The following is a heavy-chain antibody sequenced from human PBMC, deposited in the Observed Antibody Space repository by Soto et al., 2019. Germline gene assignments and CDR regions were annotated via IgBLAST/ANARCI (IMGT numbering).Heavy chain of an antibody. CDR1: GGSISSYY. CDR3: ASRNLGLASAALYNYFMSV. V-gene: IGHV4-59*08. J-gene: IGHJ6*03. Sequence: SETLSLTCTVSGGSISSYYWSWIRQPPGKGLEWIGYIYYSGSTNYNPSLKSRVTISVDTSKNQFSLKLSSVTAADTAVYYCASRNLGLASAALYNYFMSVGAKGTTATVS. CDR2: IYYSGST. D-gene: IGHD6-13*01.